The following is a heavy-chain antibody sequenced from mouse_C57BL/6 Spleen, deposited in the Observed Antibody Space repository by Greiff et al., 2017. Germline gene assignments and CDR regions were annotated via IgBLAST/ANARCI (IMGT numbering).Heavy chain of an antibody. D-gene: IGHD1-1*01. CDR2: ISSGSSTI. CDR1: GFTFSDYG. CDR3: ARKLRGYYAMDY. Sequence: EVKLVESGGGLVKPGGSLKLSCAASGFTFSDYGMHWVRQAPEKGLEWVAYISSGSSTIYYTDTVKGRFTISRDNAKNTLFLQMTSLRSEDTAMYYCARKLRGYYAMDYWGQGTSVTVSS. V-gene: IGHV5-17*01. J-gene: IGHJ4*01.